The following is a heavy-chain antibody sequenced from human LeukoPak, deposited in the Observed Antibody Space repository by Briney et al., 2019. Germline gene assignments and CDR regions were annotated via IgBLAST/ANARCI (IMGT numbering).Heavy chain of an antibody. CDR2: IYYSGST. Sequence: SETLSLTCTVSGGSISSSSYYWGWIRQPPGTGLEWIGSIYYSGSTYYNPSLKSRVTISVDTSKNQFSLKLSSVTAADTAVYYCASEGLPPFDYWGQGTLVTVSS. D-gene: IGHD5/OR15-5a*01. V-gene: IGHV4-39*01. CDR3: ASEGLPPFDY. CDR1: GGSISSSSYY. J-gene: IGHJ4*02.